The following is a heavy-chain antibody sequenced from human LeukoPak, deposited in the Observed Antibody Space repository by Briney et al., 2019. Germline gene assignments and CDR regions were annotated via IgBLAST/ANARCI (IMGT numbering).Heavy chain of an antibody. CDR2: IYYSGST. J-gene: IGHJ6*03. CDR3: ARGGDYYDSSGEYQYYYYMDV. CDR1: GGSISSYY. V-gene: IGHV4-59*01. Sequence: SETLSLTCTVSGGSISSYYWSWIRQPPGKGLEWIGYIYYSGSTNYNPSLKSRVTISVDTSKNQFSLKLSSVTAADTAVYYCARGGDYYDSSGEYQYYYYMDVWGKGTTVTISS. D-gene: IGHD3-22*01.